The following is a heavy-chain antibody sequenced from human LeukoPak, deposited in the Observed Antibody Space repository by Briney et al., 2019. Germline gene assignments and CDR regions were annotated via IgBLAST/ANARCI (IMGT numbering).Heavy chain of an antibody. CDR3: ARDRADGADY. CDR1: GFTFVNSW. J-gene: IGHJ4*02. CDR2: IKPDGSEK. Sequence: PGRSLRLSCAASGFTFVNSWMTWVRQAPGKGLEWVANIKPDGSEKYYVDPLKGRFTISRDNAKNSLYLQMNSLRVEDTAVYDCARDRADGADYWGQGTLVAVSS. D-gene: IGHD4-17*01. V-gene: IGHV3-7*01.